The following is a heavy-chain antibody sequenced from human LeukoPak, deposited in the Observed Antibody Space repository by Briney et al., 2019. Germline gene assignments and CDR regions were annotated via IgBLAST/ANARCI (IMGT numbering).Heavy chain of an antibody. Sequence: SETLSLTCAVYGGSFRGYDWSWIRQSPGKGLEWIGEINHSGNTNYNPSLKSRVTISIDTSKNQFSLKLNSVTAADTAVYYCARPGRPMVRGVLMSGWFDPWGQGTLVTVSS. CDR3: ARPGRPMVRGVLMSGWFDP. CDR1: GGSFRGYD. D-gene: IGHD3-10*01. CDR2: INHSGNT. J-gene: IGHJ5*02. V-gene: IGHV4-34*01.